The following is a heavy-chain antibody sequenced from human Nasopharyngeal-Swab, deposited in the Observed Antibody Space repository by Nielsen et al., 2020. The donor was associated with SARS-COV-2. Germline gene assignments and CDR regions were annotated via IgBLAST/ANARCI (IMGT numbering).Heavy chain of an antibody. D-gene: IGHD3-10*01. CDR3: ARDPYYYGSGSQRDFDY. Sequence: ASVTVSCQSSEYTFPRYDINWLRQATAQGLVWMGWINPNSCNTGYAQKFQGRVTMTRNTSISTAYMELSSLRSEDTAVYYCARDPYYYGSGSQRDFDYWGQGTLVTVSS. CDR1: EYTFPRYD. CDR2: INPNSCNT. V-gene: IGHV1-8*01. J-gene: IGHJ4*02.